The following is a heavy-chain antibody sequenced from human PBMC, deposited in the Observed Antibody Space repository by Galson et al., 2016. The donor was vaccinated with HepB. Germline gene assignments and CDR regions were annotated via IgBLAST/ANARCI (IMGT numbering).Heavy chain of an antibody. J-gene: IGHJ5*02. CDR3: ARHSWGGQEKNFWSGYLLGFDP. V-gene: IGHV5-10-1*01. CDR1: GYSFTNYW. CDR2: IDPSDSYS. D-gene: IGHD3-3*01. Sequence: QSGAEVKKPGESLRISCEGSGYSFTNYWITWVRQRPGKGLEWMGMIDPSDSYSKNSPSFQGHVTISVDRSINTVYLQWSSLKASDTAMYYCARHSWGGQEKNFWSGYLLGFDPWGQGTPVTVSS.